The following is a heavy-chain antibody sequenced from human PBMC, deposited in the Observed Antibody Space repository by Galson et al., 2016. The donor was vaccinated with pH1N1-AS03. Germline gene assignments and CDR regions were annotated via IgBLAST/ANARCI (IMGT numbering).Heavy chain of an antibody. CDR3: ARLRPWNTGWDV. CDR1: GFSITTSGVR. D-gene: IGHD1/OR15-1a*01. CDR2: IDSNDEK. J-gene: IGHJ6*02. V-gene: IGHV2-70*04. Sequence: PALVKPTQTLTLTCTFSGFSITTSGVRMTWIRQPPGKALEWLGRIDSNDEKFYSTSLETRLTISRDLFTNQVVLTMTNMDPVDTGTDYCARLRPWNTGWDVWGQGTTVTVSS.